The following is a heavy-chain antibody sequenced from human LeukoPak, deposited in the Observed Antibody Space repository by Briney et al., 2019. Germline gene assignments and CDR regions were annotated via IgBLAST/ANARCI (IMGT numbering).Heavy chain of an antibody. J-gene: IGHJ4*02. CDR1: GGPISSYY. CDR2: IYYSGST. D-gene: IGHD3-9*01. Sequence: SETLSLTCTVSGGPISSYYWSWIRQPPGKGLEWIGYIYYSGSTNYNPSLKSRVTISVDTSKNQFSLKLSSVTAADTAVYYCARSVRRKNYDILTGLPDYWGQGTLVSVSS. V-gene: IGHV4-59*01. CDR3: ARSVRRKNYDILTGLPDY.